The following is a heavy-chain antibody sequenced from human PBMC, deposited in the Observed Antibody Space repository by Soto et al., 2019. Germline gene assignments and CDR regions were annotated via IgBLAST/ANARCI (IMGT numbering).Heavy chain of an antibody. D-gene: IGHD3-9*01. CDR3: AKRLAADNYYYYYGMDV. CDR1: GFTFSSYA. CDR2: ISGSGGST. Sequence: EVQLLESGGGLVQPGGSLRLSCAASGFTFSSYAMSWVRQAPGMGLEWVSAISGSGGSTYYADSVKGRFTISRDNSKNTLYLQMNSLRAEDTAVYYCAKRLAADNYYYYYGMDVWGQGTTVTVSS. J-gene: IGHJ6*02. V-gene: IGHV3-23*01.